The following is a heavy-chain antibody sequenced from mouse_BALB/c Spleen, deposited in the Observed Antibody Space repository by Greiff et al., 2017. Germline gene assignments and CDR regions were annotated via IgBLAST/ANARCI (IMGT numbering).Heavy chain of an antibody. V-gene: IGHV1-69*02. CDR2: IDPSDSYT. CDR1: GYTFTSYW. CDR3: AREWVKGAWFAY. J-gene: IGHJ3*01. Sequence: QVQLQQPGAELVKPGASVKLSCKASGYTFTSYWMHWVKQRPGQGLEWIGEIDPSDSYTNYNQKFKGKATLTVDKSSSTAYMQLSSLTSEDSAVYYCAREWVKGAWFAYWGQGTLVTVSA. D-gene: IGHD1-3*01.